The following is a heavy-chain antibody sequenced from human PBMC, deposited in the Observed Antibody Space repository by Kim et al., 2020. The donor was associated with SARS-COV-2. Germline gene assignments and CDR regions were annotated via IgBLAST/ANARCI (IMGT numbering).Heavy chain of an antibody. CDR1: GYTFTRYY. Sequence: ASVKVSCKASGYTFTRYYMHWVRQAPGQGLEWRGLIDPSGGRTIYAQKFQGTITLTRDTSTTTVYMILSSLRSEDTAVYYCATDAKVGTTSYFDFWGQGTLVTVSS. D-gene: IGHD1-26*01. V-gene: IGHV1-46*01. CDR3: ATDAKVGTTSYFDF. J-gene: IGHJ4*02. CDR2: IDPSGGRT.